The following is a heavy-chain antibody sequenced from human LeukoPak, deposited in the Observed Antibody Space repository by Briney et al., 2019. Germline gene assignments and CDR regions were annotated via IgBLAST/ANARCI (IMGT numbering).Heavy chain of an antibody. CDR1: DDSITNYY. Sequence: PSETLSLTCTVSDDSITNYYWSWIRQSPGKGLEWIGYIYHSGSTNYNPSLKSRVTISVDTSKNQFSLKLSSVTAADTAVYYCARETCSGGSCFQFDFWGQGTLVTVSS. CDR3: ARETCSGGSCFQFDF. CDR2: IYHSGST. V-gene: IGHV4-59*01. J-gene: IGHJ4*02. D-gene: IGHD2-15*01.